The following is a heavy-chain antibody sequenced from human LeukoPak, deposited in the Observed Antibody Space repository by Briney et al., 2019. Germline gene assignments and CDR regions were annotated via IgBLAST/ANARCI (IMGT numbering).Heavy chain of an antibody. D-gene: IGHD6-13*01. J-gene: IGHJ4*02. CDR3: VRDRGSSWFADY. CDR1: RYIFTSYY. V-gene: IGHV1-2*02. Sequence: ASVKVSCKASRYIFTSYYIHWVRQAPGQGLGWMGWINPNNGGTKYAQKFQGRVTMTTDTSITTAYMELSRLRSDDTAMYYCVRDRGSSWFADYWGQGTLLTVSS. CDR2: INPNNGGT.